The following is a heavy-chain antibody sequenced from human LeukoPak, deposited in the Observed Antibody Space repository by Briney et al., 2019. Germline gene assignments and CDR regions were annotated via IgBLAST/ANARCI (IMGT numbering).Heavy chain of an antibody. CDR2: INTNTRNP. CDR3: ARGGSAGVE. CDR1: GYTFTRHA. V-gene: IGHV7-4-1*02. D-gene: IGHD5-24*01. J-gene: IGHJ4*02. Sequence: ASVKVSCKASGYTFTRHAMNWVRQAPGQGLEWMGWINTNTRNPTYAQGFTGRFVFSLDTSVSTAYLQINSLKAEDTAVYYCARGGSAGVEWGQGTLVTVSS.